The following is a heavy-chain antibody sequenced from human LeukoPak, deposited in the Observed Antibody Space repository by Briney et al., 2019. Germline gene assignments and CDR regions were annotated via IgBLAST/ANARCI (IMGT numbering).Heavy chain of an antibody. J-gene: IGHJ4*02. CDR3: ATKLLWFGEGDY. Sequence: ASVKLPCKVSGYTLTELSMHWVRQAPGKGLEWMGGFDPEDGETIYAQKFQGRVTMTEDTSTDTAYMELSSLRSEDTAVYYCATKLLWFGEGDYWGQGTLVTVSS. V-gene: IGHV1-24*01. CDR1: GYTLTELS. CDR2: FDPEDGET. D-gene: IGHD3-10*01.